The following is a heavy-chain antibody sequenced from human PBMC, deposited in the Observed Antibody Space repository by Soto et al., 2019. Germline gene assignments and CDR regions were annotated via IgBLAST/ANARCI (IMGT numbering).Heavy chain of an antibody. CDR2: IIANNGNT. D-gene: IGHD3-10*01. J-gene: IGHJ4*02. CDR1: GGTFSSYT. CDR3: ARDQDYYGSGSEFDY. V-gene: IGHV1-18*01. Sequence: ASVKVSCKASGGTFSSYTISWVRQAPGQGLEWMGWIIANNGNTNYAQKLQGRVTMTTDTSTSTAYMELRSLRSDDTAVYYCARDQDYYGSGSEFDYWGQGTLVTV.